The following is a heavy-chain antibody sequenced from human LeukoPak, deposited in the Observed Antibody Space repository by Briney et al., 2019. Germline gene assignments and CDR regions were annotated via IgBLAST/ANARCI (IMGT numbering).Heavy chain of an antibody. V-gene: IGHV3-11*01. CDR3: ARDRYGSGSYYNWYFDL. CDR2: ISSSGSTI. CDR1: GLTFSDYY. J-gene: IGHJ2*01. Sequence: GGSLRLSCAASGLTFSDYYMSGIRQAPGKELEWVSYISSSGSTIYQADSVKGRFTISRDNAKNSLYLQMNSLRAEDTAVYYCARDRYGSGSYYNWYFDLWGRGTLVTVSS. D-gene: IGHD3-10*01.